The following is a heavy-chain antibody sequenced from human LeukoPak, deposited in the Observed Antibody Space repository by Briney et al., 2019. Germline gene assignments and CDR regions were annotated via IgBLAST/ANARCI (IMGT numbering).Heavy chain of an antibody. V-gene: IGHV4-59*08. J-gene: IGHJ4*02. CDR2: IHYSGST. D-gene: IGHD4-17*01. CDR3: ARHAPMTTVTTPYFDY. CDR1: GGSINNDY. Sequence: SETLSLTCTVSGGSINNDYWSWIRQPPGRGLEWIGYIHYSGSTNYNPSLKSRVTISVHTSNNQFSLKLSSVTAADTAVYYCARHAPMTTVTTPYFDYWGQGTLVTVSS.